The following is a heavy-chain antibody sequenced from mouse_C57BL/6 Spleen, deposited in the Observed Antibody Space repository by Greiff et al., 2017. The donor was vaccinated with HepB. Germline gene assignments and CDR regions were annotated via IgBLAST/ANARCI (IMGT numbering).Heavy chain of an antibody. J-gene: IGHJ3*01. CDR2: INPGSGGT. CDR3: AREAYDGYSFAY. CDR1: GYAFTNYL. Sequence: QVQLQQSGAELVRPGTSVKVSCKASGYAFTNYLIEWVKQRPGQGLEWIGVINPGSGGTNYNEKFKGKATLTADKSSSTAYMQLSSLTSEDSAVDFCAREAYDGYSFAYWGQGTLVTVSA. D-gene: IGHD2-3*01. V-gene: IGHV1-54*01.